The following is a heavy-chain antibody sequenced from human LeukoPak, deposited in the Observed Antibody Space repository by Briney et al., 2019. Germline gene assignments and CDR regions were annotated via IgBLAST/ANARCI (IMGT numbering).Heavy chain of an antibody. CDR1: GFTFSDYW. D-gene: IGHD5-12*01. CDR3: ARNENSGWGYFDY. V-gene: IGHV3-7*03. Sequence: PGGSLRLSCAASGFTFSDYWMSWIRQAPGKGLEWVANINQDETEKYYVDSVRGRFTISRDNAKNSLYLQINSLRAEDTAVYYCARNENSGWGYFDYWGQGTLVTVSS. CDR2: INQDETEK. J-gene: IGHJ4*02.